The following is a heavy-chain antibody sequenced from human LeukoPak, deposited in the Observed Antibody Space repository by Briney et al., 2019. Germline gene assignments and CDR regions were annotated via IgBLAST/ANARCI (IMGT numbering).Heavy chain of an antibody. CDR2: ISSSSSYI. CDR1: GFTFGGYS. CDR3: ARDKDIVVVPSASYFDY. J-gene: IGHJ4*02. V-gene: IGHV3-21*01. D-gene: IGHD2-2*01. Sequence: PGGSLRLSCAASGFTFGGYSMNWVRQAPGRGLEWVSSISSSSSYIYYAESVKGRFTIYRDNAKNSLYLQMNSLRAEDTAVYYCARDKDIVVVPSASYFDYWGQGTLVTVSS.